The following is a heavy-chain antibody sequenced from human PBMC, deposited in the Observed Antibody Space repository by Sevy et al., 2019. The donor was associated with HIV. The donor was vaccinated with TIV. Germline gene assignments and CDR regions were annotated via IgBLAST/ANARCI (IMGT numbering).Heavy chain of an antibody. CDR3: ARDFLGLSSSSLLIESTFDL. Sequence: GGSLRLSCAVSEFTLSGNAMIWVRQAPGKGLEWVSGISGTAGNTYYAYSVKGRFTIFRDNSKSTLYLQMNSLRPDDTAVYFCARDFLGLSSSSLLIESTFDLWGQGTVVTVSS. CDR2: ISGTAGNT. J-gene: IGHJ3*01. V-gene: IGHV3-23*01. D-gene: IGHD6-6*01. CDR1: EFTLSGNA.